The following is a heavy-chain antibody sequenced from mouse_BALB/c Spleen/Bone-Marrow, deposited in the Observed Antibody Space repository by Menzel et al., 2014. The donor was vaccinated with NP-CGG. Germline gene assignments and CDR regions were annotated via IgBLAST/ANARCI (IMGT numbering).Heavy chain of an antibody. V-gene: IGHV1-62-2*01. CDR3: TRHFYGSSYFDY. Sequence: VQLQQSGAELVKPGASVKLSCKASGYTFTDYIIHWIKQRSGQGLEWIGWFYPGSGNIKYNEKFKDKATLTADKSSSTVYMELSRLTSEDSAVYCCTRHFYGSSYFDYWGQGTTLTVSS. CDR1: GYTFTDYI. D-gene: IGHD1-1*01. J-gene: IGHJ2*01. CDR2: FYPGSGNI.